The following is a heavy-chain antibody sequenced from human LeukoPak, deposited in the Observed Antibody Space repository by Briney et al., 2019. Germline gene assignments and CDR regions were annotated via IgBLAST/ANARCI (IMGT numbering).Heavy chain of an antibody. CDR2: IYYSGST. V-gene: IGHV4-59*08. Sequence: PSETLSLTCTVSGGSISSYYWSWIRQPPGKGLEWIGYIYYSGSTNYNPSLKSRVTISVDTSKNQFSLKLSSVTAPDTAVYYCARHFGRGYSYVPPRFDYWGQGTLVTVSS. D-gene: IGHD5-18*01. CDR1: GGSISSYY. J-gene: IGHJ4*02. CDR3: ARHFGRGYSYVPPRFDY.